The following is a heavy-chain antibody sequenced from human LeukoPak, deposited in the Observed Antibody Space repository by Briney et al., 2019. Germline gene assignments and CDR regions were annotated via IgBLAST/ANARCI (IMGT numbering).Heavy chain of an antibody. CDR1: GFTFSSYA. D-gene: IGHD3-10*01. V-gene: IGHV3-30-3*01. CDR3: AKGGDITMVRGVIKGLMLGYFDY. Sequence: QPGGSLRLSCAASGFTFSSYAMHWVRQAPGKGLEWVAVISYDGSNKYYADSVKGRFTISRDNSKNTLYLQMNSLRAEDTAVYYCAKGGDITMVRGVIKGLMLGYFDYWGQGTLVTVSS. J-gene: IGHJ4*02. CDR2: ISYDGSNK.